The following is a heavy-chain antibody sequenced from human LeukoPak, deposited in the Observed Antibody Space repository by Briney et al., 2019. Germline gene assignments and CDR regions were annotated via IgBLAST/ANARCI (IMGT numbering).Heavy chain of an antibody. CDR1: GGSISSYY. V-gene: IGHV4-59*01. Sequence: SETLSLTCTVSGGSISSYYWSWIRQPPGKGLEWIGYIYYSGSTNYKPSLKSRVTISVETSKNQFSLKLSSVTAADTAVYYCARVGSGSYRAAFDIWGQGTMVTVSS. CDR3: ARVGSGSYRAAFDI. D-gene: IGHD1-26*01. CDR2: IYYSGST. J-gene: IGHJ3*02.